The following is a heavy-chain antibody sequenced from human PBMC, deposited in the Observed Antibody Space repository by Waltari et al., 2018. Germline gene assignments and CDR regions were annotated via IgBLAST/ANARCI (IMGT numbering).Heavy chain of an antibody. V-gene: IGHV3-66*02. J-gene: IGHJ4*02. Sequence: EVQLVESGGGLVQPGGSLRLSCAASGFTVSSNYMTWVGQAPGKGLEWVSVIYSGGSTYYADSVRGRFTISRDNSKNTLYLQMNSLRAEDTAVYYCAREVLYDSSGYSHFDYWGQGTLVTVSS. D-gene: IGHD3-22*01. CDR2: IYSGGST. CDR3: AREVLYDSSGYSHFDY. CDR1: GFTVSSNY.